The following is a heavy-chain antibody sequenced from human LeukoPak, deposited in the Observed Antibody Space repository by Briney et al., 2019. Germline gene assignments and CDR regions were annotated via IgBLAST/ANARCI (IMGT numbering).Heavy chain of an antibody. Sequence: PSETLSLTCAVYGGSFSGHYWSWIRQPPGKGLEWIGENNHSGSTNYNASLKSRVPKSVDTSKNQFSLKVSSVTAADTAVYYCASTLIVGATSGAFDIWGQGTMVTVSS. D-gene: IGHD1-26*01. CDR3: ASTLIVGATSGAFDI. J-gene: IGHJ3*02. CDR1: GGSFSGHY. CDR2: NNHSGST. V-gene: IGHV4-34*01.